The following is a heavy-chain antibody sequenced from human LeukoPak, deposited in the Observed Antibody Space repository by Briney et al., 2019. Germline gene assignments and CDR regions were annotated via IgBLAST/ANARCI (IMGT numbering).Heavy chain of an antibody. J-gene: IGHJ4*02. CDR3: ARAGRFSAYQDY. CDR1: GGSISGYY. V-gene: IGHV4-59*01. Sequence: SETLSLTCTVSGGSISGYYWSWIRQPPEKGLEWIGYVYYSGLTNYNPSLKSRVTISIDKSKNQFSLRLSSATAADTAVYYCARAGRFSAYQDYWGQGTLVTVSS. CDR2: VYYSGLT. D-gene: IGHD5-12*01.